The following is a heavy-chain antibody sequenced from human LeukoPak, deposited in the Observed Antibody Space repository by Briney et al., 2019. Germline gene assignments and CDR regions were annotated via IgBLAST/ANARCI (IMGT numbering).Heavy chain of an antibody. Sequence: PSETLALTCAVSGGYIRCYYWSGIRQPPGKGLEGMVYIYYGGSTNDNPSLKSRVTISVDTSKNQFSLKLSSVTAADTAVYYCARNYSNYYYYYMDVWGKGTTVTASS. CDR1: GGYIRCYY. J-gene: IGHJ6*03. V-gene: IGHV4-59*01. D-gene: IGHD4-11*01. CDR3: ARNYSNYYYYYMDV. CDR2: IYYGGST.